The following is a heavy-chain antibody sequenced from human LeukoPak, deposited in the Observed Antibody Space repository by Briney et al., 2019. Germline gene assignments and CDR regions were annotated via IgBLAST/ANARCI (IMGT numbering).Heavy chain of an antibody. CDR1: GFTFSSYW. CDR3: ARDALRSSSFSYFDY. V-gene: IGHV3-7*01. D-gene: IGHD6-6*01. J-gene: IGHJ4*02. Sequence: GGSLRLSCAASGFTFSSYWMGWVRQAPGKGLEWVANIKQDGSEKYYVDSVKGRFTISRDNAKNSLYLQMSSLRAEDTAVYYCARDALRSSSFSYFDYWGQGTLVTVSS. CDR2: IKQDGSEK.